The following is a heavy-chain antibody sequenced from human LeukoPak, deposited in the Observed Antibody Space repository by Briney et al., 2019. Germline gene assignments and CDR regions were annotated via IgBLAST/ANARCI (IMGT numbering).Heavy chain of an antibody. CDR1: GGSISSGGYY. CDR3: ARVRRITMVRGVNSWFDP. J-gene: IGHJ5*02. CDR2: IYYSGST. V-gene: IGHV4-31*03. D-gene: IGHD3-10*01. Sequence: SQTLSLTCTVSGGSISSGGYYWSWIRQHPGKGLEWIGYIYYSGSTYYNPSLKSRVTISVDTSKNQFSLKLSSVTAADTAVHYCARVRRITMVRGVNSWFDPWGQGTLVTVSS.